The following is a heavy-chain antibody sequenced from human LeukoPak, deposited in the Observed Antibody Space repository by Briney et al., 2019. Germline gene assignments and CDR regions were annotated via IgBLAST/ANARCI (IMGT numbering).Heavy chain of an antibody. D-gene: IGHD4-17*01. CDR1: GGSISSYY. CDR2: IYYSGST. V-gene: IGHV4-59*01. CDR3: ARAITTTVTLPYFDY. Sequence: SETLSLTCTVSGGSISSYYWSWIRQPPGKGLEWIGYIYYSGSTNYNPSLKSRVTISVDTSKNQFSLKLRSVTAADTAVYYCARAITTTVTLPYFDYWGQGTLVTVSS. J-gene: IGHJ4*02.